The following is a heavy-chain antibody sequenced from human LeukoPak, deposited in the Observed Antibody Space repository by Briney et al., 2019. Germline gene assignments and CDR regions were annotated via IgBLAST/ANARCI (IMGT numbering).Heavy chain of an antibody. CDR3: ARDRSQVDGDIFDY. Sequence: PSETLSLTCTVSGGSISSYYWSWIRQPPGKGLEWIGCIYYSGTTNYNPSLKSRVTISIDTSKNQFSLKLSSVTDADTAVYYSARDRSQVDGDIFDYWGQGTLVTVSS. D-gene: IGHD4-17*01. V-gene: IGHV4-59*01. CDR1: GGSISSYY. J-gene: IGHJ4*02. CDR2: IYYSGTT.